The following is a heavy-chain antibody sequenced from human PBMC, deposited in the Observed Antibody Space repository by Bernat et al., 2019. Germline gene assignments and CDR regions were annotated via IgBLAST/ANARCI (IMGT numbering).Heavy chain of an antibody. D-gene: IGHD3-10*01. CDR3: SKGCEFGVFHDAFDI. J-gene: IGHJ3*02. CDR1: GFTFSSYG. V-gene: IGHV3-30*18. CDR2: ISYDGSNK. Sequence: QVQLVESRGGVVQPGRSLRLSCAASGFTFSSYGMHWVRQAPGKGLEWVAVISYDGSNKYYADSVKGRFTISRENSKNTLYLQMNSLRAEYTAVYYCSKGCEFGVFHDAFDIWGRGTIVIVSS.